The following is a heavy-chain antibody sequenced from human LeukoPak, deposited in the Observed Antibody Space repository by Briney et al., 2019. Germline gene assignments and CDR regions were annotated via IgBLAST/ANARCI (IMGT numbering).Heavy chain of an antibody. CDR1: GFTFDDHG. CDR3: ARDAPPYYYDSSGFYY. V-gene: IGHV3-20*04. J-gene: IGHJ4*02. Sequence: GGSLRLSCTASGFTFDDHGMSWVRQAPGKGLEWVSAINWNGGSTGYADSVKGRFTISRDNARNSLYLQMNSLRAEDTAVYYCARDAPPYYYDSSGFYYWGQGTLVTVSS. D-gene: IGHD3-22*01. CDR2: INWNGGST.